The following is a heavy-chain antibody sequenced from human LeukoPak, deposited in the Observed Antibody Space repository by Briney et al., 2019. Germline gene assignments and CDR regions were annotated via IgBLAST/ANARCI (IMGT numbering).Heavy chain of an antibody. Sequence: SVTVSCKASGGTFSSYAISWVRQAPGQGLEWMGGIIPIFGTANYAQKFQGRVTITADESTSTAYMELSSLRSEDTAVYYCARGPYCGGDCYRRFDYWGQGTLVTVSS. CDR1: GGTFSSYA. V-gene: IGHV1-69*13. D-gene: IGHD2-21*02. CDR3: ARGPYCGGDCYRRFDY. J-gene: IGHJ4*02. CDR2: IIPIFGTA.